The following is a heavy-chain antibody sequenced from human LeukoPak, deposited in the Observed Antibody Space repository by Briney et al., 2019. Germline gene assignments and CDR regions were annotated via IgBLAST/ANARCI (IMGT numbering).Heavy chain of an antibody. V-gene: IGHV4-59*01. J-gene: IGHJ6*02. D-gene: IGHD3-10*01. CDR1: GGSISSYY. CDR2: IYYSGST. Sequence: PSETLSLTCTVSGGSISSYYWRWIRQPPRKGLEWIGYIYYSGSTNYNPSLKSRVTISVDTSKNQFSLKLSSVTAADTAVYYCARYYGSGSYDLPYYYYGMDVWGQGTTVTVSS. CDR3: ARYYGSGSYDLPYYYYGMDV.